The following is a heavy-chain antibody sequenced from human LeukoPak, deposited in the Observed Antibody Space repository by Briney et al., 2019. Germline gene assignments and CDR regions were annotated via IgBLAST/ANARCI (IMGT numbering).Heavy chain of an antibody. CDR1: GFTFDDYA. Sequence: PGRSLRLSCAASGFTFDDYAMHWVRQAPGKGLEWVSVIYSGGSTYYADSVKGRFTISRDNSKNTLYLQMNSLRAEDTAVYYCARSRVFDAFDIWGQGIMVTVSS. CDR2: IYSGGST. V-gene: IGHV3-66*02. J-gene: IGHJ3*02. D-gene: IGHD2-8*01. CDR3: ARSRVFDAFDI.